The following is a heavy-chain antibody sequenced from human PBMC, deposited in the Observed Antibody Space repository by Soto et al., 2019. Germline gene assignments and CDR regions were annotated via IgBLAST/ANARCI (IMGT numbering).Heavy chain of an antibody. CDR1: GFTFTSYA. J-gene: IGHJ4*02. CDR3: VREMADIALPCFDS. Sequence: EVQLLESGGGFVQSGGSLRLSCAASGFTFTSYAMSWVRQTPGKGLEWVSGLSGSAGSAFYADSVRGRFTISRDISKNTLYLQMNSLRAEDTAVYYCVREMADIALPCFDSWGQGTLVTVSS. D-gene: IGHD2-15*01. CDR2: LSGSAGSA. V-gene: IGHV3-23*01.